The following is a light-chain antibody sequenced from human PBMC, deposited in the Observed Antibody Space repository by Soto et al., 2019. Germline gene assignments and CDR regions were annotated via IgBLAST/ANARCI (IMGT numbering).Light chain of an antibody. CDR3: MQALQSPRT. J-gene: IGKJ2*01. V-gene: IGKV2-28*01. Sequence: DVVMTQSPLSLPVTPGEPASISCNSSQRLLHSNGFNYLDWYLQRPGQSPQLLIYLGSNRASGVPDRFSGSGSGTDVTLKISRVEAEDVGVYYCMQALQSPRTVGQGSKLEIK. CDR2: LGS. CDR1: QRLLHSNGFNY.